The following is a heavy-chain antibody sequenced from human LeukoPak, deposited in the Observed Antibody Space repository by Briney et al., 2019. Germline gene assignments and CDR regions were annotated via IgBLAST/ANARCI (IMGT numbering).Heavy chain of an antibody. D-gene: IGHD2-2*01. CDR2: IYSGGTT. V-gene: IGHV3-53*01. Sequence: PGGSLRLSCAASGFIVSGNYMSWVRQAPGKGLEWVSVIYSGGTTYYADSVAGRFTISRDSSDNTLYLQMNSLTAEDAAIYYCARAYCSTSNCYGPYYYYGLDVWGQGTTVTVSS. CDR3: ARAYCSTSNCYGPYYYYGLDV. CDR1: GFIVSGNY. J-gene: IGHJ6*02.